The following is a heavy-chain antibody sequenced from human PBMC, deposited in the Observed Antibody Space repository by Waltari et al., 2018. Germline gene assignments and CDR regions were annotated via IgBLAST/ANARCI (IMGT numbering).Heavy chain of an antibody. CDR3: ARDGPEYYSGFDV. V-gene: IGHV3-48*01. J-gene: IGHJ6*02. Sequence: VQLVDSGGGLVVQGGSLRLSCVGPGFHFCIHSINWVRHAPGKGLEWISYISGSSATIYYADSVKGRVTVSRDNAESSVFLQMNSLGAEDTAVYYCARDGPEYYSGFDVWGLGTTVIVS. CDR1: GFHFCIHS. CDR2: ISGSSATI.